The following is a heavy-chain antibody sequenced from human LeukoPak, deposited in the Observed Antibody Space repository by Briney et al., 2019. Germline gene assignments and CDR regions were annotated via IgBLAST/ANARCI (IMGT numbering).Heavy chain of an antibody. V-gene: IGHV3-15*01. CDR3: TTNEYYYYYMDV. CDR2: IKSKTDGGTT. CDR1: RFTFSNAW. J-gene: IGHJ6*03. Sequence: GGSLRLSCAASRFTFSNAWMSWVRQAPGKGLEWVGRIKSKTDGGTTDYAAPVKGRFTISRDDSKNTLYLQMNSLKTEDTAVYYCTTNEYYYYYMDVWGKGTTVTVSS. D-gene: IGHD1-1*01.